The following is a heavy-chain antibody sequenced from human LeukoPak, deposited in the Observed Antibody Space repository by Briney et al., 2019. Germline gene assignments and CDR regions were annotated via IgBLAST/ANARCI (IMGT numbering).Heavy chain of an antibody. CDR1: GFTFSSYG. CDR2: IYYDGSDK. Sequence: PGGSLRLSCEASGFTFSSYGMHWVRQAPGKGLEWVAIIYYDGSDKYYADSVKGRFTISRDNSKDTLYLQMNSLKTEDTAVYYCTTEFYDSSGYYQLDYWGQGTLVTVSS. J-gene: IGHJ4*02. CDR3: TTEFYDSSGYYQLDY. D-gene: IGHD3-22*01. V-gene: IGHV3-33*01.